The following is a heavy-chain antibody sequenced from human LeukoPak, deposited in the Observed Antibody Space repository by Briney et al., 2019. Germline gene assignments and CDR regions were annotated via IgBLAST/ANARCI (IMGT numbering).Heavy chain of an antibody. CDR3: TRPHGDYASDYFDY. D-gene: IGHD4-17*01. Sequence: PGGSLRLSCAASGFTFSGPAMHWVRQASGKGLEWVGRIRSKANSYATAYAASVKGRFTISRDDSKNTAYLQMNSLKTEDTAVYYCTRPHGDYASDYFDYWGQGTLVTVSS. CDR1: GFTFSGPA. V-gene: IGHV3-73*01. J-gene: IGHJ4*02. CDR2: IRSKANSYAT.